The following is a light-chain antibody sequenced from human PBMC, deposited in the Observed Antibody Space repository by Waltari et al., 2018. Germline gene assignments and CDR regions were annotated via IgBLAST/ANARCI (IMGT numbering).Light chain of an antibody. V-gene: IGLV1-44*01. CDR2: THI. CDR3: ASWDDTLNGLWV. CDR1: RSNIGSNS. J-gene: IGLJ3*02. Sequence: QSVLTQPPSASGTPGQKVTISCSGSRSNIGSNSVSCYHQVPGTAPKLIIFTHIQRSSGVPDRFSAYKSGTSASLAISGLQSEDEAEYYCASWDDTLNGLWVFGGGTSLTVL.